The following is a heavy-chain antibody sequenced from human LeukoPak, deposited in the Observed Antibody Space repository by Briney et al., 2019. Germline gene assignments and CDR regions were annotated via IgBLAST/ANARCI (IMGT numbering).Heavy chain of an antibody. Sequence: PSETLSLTCTVSGGSISSSSYYWGWIRQPPGKGLEWIGSIYYSGSTYYNPSLKSRVTISVDTPKNQFSLKLSSVTAADTAVYYCARRGLGYCSSTSCSGHAFDIWGQGTMVTVSS. J-gene: IGHJ3*02. CDR2: IYYSGST. V-gene: IGHV4-39*01. D-gene: IGHD2-2*01. CDR3: ARRGLGYCSSTSCSGHAFDI. CDR1: GGSISSSSYY.